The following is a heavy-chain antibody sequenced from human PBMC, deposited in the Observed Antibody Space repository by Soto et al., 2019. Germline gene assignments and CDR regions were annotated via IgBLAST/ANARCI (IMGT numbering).Heavy chain of an antibody. CDR3: ARVRPFGVVIQYYYGMDV. CDR1: GDTFSSYA. V-gene: IGHV1-69*12. J-gene: IGHJ6*02. Sequence: QVQLVQSGAEVKKPGSSVKVSCKASGDTFSSYAISWVRQAPGQGLEWMGGIIPIFGTPNYAQNFQGRVTITADESTSTAYMELSRLRAEDTAVYYCARVRPFGVVIQYYYGMDVWGQGTTVTVSS. CDR2: IIPIFGTP. D-gene: IGHD3-3*01.